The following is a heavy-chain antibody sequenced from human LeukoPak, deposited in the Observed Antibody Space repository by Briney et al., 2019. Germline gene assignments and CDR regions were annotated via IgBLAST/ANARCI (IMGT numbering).Heavy chain of an antibody. Sequence: PGGSLRLSCAASGFTFSSYEMNWVRQAPGKGLEWLSSISSSGSDIYYADSVKSRFTISRDNAKNSLYLQMNSLRAEDTAVYYCARVKSSGYYYGLDYWGQGTLVTVAS. CDR2: ISSSGSDI. D-gene: IGHD3-22*01. CDR1: GFTFSSYE. V-gene: IGHV3-48*03. CDR3: ARVKSSGYYYGLDY. J-gene: IGHJ4*02.